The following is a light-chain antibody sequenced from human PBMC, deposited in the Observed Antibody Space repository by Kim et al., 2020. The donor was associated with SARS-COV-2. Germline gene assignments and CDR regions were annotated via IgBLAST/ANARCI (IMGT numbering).Light chain of an antibody. CDR2: GKN. CDR1: SLRSYY. J-gene: IGLJ1*01. Sequence: SSELTQDPAVSVALGQTVRITCQGDSLRSYYASWYQQKPGQAPVLVIYGKNNRPSGIPDRFSGSSSGNTASLTITRAQAEDEADYYCNSRDSSGNHLYVF. V-gene: IGLV3-19*01. CDR3: NSRDSSGNHLYV.